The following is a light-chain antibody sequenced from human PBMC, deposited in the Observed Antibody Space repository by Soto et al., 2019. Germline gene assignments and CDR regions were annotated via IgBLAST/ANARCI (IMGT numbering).Light chain of an antibody. CDR3: QQYNNYWT. Sequence: DIQRSQTPSTLFGSVRDRVTIASRASQTISSWLAWYQQKPGKAPKLLIYKASTLKSEVPSTFSGSGSATEIPLTIRRLQPDDVATYYRQQYNNYWTFGQGTKVDI. CDR2: KAS. J-gene: IGKJ1*01. CDR1: QTISSW. V-gene: IGKV1-5*03.